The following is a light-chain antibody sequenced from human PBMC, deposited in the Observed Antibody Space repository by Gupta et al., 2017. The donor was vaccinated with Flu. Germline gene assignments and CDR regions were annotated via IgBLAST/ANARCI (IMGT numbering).Light chain of an antibody. Sequence: SYELTQPPSVSVSPGPTTRITCSGDALPKKYAYWYQQKSGQAPVLVIYEESKRPSGIPGRFSGSSSGTMATLTIGGAQVEDEADYYCYSTDSSGNHRVFGGGTKLTVL. CDR3: YSTDSSGNHRV. CDR1: ALPKKY. J-gene: IGLJ3*02. CDR2: EES. V-gene: IGLV3-10*01.